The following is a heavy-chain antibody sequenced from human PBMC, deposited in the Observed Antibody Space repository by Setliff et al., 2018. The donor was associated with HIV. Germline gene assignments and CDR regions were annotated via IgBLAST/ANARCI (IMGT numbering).Heavy chain of an antibody. CDR1: GFTFSDYY. V-gene: IGHV3-11*04. J-gene: IGHJ6*02. CDR3: ARGSGYDKGAYHYYYGMDV. CDR2: ISIGSGGAI. D-gene: IGHD5-12*01. Sequence: GGSLRLSCAASGFTFSDYYMSWIRQAPGRGLEWVSSISIGSGGAIDYADSVQGRFTISRDNSKNSLYLQMNSLRVEDTAVYYCARGSGYDKGAYHYYYGMDVWGQGTTVTVS.